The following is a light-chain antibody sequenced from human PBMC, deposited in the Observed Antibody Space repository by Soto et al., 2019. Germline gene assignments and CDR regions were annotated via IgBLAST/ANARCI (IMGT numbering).Light chain of an antibody. V-gene: IGLV2-23*01. CDR3: CSYAGGNAWV. CDR2: EDN. J-gene: IGLJ3*02. CDR1: SGDVGAYNL. Sequence: QSALTQPASLSGSPGQSITISCSGSSGDVGAYNLVSWYQQHPGKAPRLIIFEDNKRPSGVSYRFSGSKSANTASLTIAGLKAEDEGYYYCCSYAGGNAWVFGVGTKLTVL.